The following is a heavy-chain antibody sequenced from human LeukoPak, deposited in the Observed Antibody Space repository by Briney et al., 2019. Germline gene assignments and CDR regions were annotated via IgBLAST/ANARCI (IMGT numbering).Heavy chain of an antibody. CDR2: IYYSGST. D-gene: IGHD3-10*01. V-gene: IGHV4-31*03. CDR3: ARERDYYGSGSLFDY. J-gene: IGHJ4*02. Sequence: SETLSLTCTVSGGSISSGGYYWSWIRQHPGKGLEWIGYIYYSGSTYYNPSLKSRVTISVDTSKNQFSLKLSSVTAADTAVYYCARERDYYGSGSLFDYWGQGTLVTVSS. CDR1: GGSISSGGYY.